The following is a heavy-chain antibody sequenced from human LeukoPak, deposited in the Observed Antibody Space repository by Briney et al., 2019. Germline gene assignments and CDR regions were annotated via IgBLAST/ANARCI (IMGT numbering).Heavy chain of an antibody. Sequence: ASVKVSCKASGYTFTSYGISWVRQAPGQGLEGMGWISAYNGNTNYAQKLQGGVTMTTDTSTSTAYMELRSLRSDDTAVYYCAREWYSSGWYSYYYYYMDVWGKGTTVTVSS. J-gene: IGHJ6*03. V-gene: IGHV1-18*01. CDR1: GYTFTSYG. CDR2: ISAYNGNT. D-gene: IGHD6-19*01. CDR3: AREWYSSGWYSYYYYYMDV.